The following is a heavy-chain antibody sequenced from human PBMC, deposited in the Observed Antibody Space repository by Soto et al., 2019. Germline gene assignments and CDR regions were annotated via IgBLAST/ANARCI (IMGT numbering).Heavy chain of an antibody. CDR3: ARGEEDYNYCYYGMDV. Sequence: SETLSLTCTVSGGSISSYYWRWIWQPAGKGLEWIGRIYTSGSTNYNPSLKSRVTMSVDTSQNQFSLKLSSVTAADTAVYYCARGEEDYNYCYYGMDVWGQGTTVTVSS. D-gene: IGHD4-4*01. V-gene: IGHV4-4*07. J-gene: IGHJ6*02. CDR1: GGSISSYY. CDR2: IYTSGST.